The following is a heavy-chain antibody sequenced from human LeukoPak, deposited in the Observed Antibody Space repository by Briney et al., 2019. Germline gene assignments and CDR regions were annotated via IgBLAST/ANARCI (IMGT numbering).Heavy chain of an antibody. CDR1: GGSISSGSYY. J-gene: IGHJ4*02. Sequence: SQTLSLTCTVSGGSISSGSYYWSWIRQPAGKGLEWIGRIYISGSTNYNPSLKSRVTISVDTSKNQFSLKLMSMTAADTAVYYCARAAAAAGGQYFDYWGQGTLVTVSS. V-gene: IGHV4-61*02. CDR2: IYISGST. CDR3: ARAAAAAGGQYFDY. D-gene: IGHD6-13*01.